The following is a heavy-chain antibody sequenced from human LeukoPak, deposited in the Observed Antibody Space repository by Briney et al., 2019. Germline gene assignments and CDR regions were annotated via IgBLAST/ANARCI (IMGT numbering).Heavy chain of an antibody. Sequence: QPGGSPRLSCAASGFTFSTLEMTWVRQAPGKGLEWVSYISSSGSTIYYADSVKGRFTISRDNAKNSLYLQMNSLRVEDTAIYHCARGRFGLDWGQGTLVTVSS. CDR1: GFTFSTLE. D-gene: IGHD3-10*01. CDR2: ISSSGSTI. J-gene: IGHJ4*02. CDR3: ARGRFGLD. V-gene: IGHV3-48*03.